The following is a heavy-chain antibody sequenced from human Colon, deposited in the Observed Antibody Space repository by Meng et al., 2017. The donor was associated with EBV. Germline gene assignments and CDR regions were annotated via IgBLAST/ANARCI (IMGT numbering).Heavy chain of an antibody. J-gene: IGHJ4*02. V-gene: IGHV4-31*03. Sequence: PESGPGPVKPSQTRSLTCTVSGGSVSSGGYYWTWIRQHPGKGLEWFGHIYYSGSTFYNPSLKRRVIISIDTSKNQFSLNLRSVTAADTAVYYCARVSSGWDYFDYWGQGTLVTVSS. CDR1: GGSVSSGGYY. D-gene: IGHD6-19*01. CDR3: ARVSSGWDYFDY. CDR2: IYYSGST.